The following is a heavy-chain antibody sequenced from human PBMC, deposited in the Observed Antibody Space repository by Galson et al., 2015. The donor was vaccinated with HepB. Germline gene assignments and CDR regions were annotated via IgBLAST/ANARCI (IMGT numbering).Heavy chain of an antibody. J-gene: IGHJ5*02. CDR2: INPSGGST. Sequence: SVKVSCKASGYTFTSYYMHWVRQAPGRGLEWMGIINPSGGSTSYAQKFQGRVTMTRDTSTSTVYMELSSLRSEDTAVYYCARDEIAVAGTVMLDPWGQGTLVTVSS. V-gene: IGHV1-46*01. CDR3: ARDEIAVAGTVMLDP. CDR1: GYTFTSYY. D-gene: IGHD6-19*01.